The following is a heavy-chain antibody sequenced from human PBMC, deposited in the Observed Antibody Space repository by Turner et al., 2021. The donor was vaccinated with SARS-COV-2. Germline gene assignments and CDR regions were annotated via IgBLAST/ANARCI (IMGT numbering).Heavy chain of an antibody. Sequence: QVQLVQSGAEVKKPGASVKVSCKISGYTLTHLSMYWVRQAPGKGLEWMGGFDPEDGETIYAQDFQGRVTMTEDTSTDTAYMELSSLRSEDTAVYFCATGYQLRVNWFDPWGQGTLVTVSS. CDR3: ATGYQLRVNWFDP. J-gene: IGHJ5*02. D-gene: IGHD2-2*01. CDR2: FDPEDGET. CDR1: GYTLTHLS. V-gene: IGHV1-24*01.